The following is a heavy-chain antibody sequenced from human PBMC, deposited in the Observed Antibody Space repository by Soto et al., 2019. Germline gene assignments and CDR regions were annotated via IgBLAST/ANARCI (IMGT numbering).Heavy chain of an antibody. V-gene: IGHV1-69*01. CDR1: GYTFTSYD. CDR3: VGDGYNGRYFDL. J-gene: IGHJ2*01. CDR2: IIPIFGTA. Sequence: QVQLVQSGAEVKMPGASVKVSCKASGYTFTSYDISWVRQAPGQGLEWMGGIIPIFGTANYAQKFQGRVTITADESTSTAYMELSSLRSEDTAVYYCVGDGYNGRYFDLWGRGTLVTVSS. D-gene: IGHD5-12*01.